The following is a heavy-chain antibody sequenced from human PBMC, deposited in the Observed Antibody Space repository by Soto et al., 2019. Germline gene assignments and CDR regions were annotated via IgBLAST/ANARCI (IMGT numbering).Heavy chain of an antibody. CDR1: GFTFSSYG. J-gene: IGHJ4*02. CDR2: ISYDGSNK. D-gene: IGHD5-12*01. V-gene: IGHV3-30*18. Sequence: GGSLRLSCAASGFTFSSYGMHWVRQAPGKGLEWVAVISYDGSNKYYADSVKGRFTISRDNSKNTLYLQMNSLRAEDTAVYYCAKGPSRVRWLQFSNIGGPIDYWGQGTLVTVSS. CDR3: AKGPSRVRWLQFSNIGGPIDY.